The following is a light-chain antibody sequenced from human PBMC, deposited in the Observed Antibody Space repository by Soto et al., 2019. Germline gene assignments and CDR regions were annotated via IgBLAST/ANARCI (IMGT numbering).Light chain of an antibody. CDR1: QSVSSH. CDR3: QQRSNWPWT. Sequence: EIVLTQSPATLSLSPGERATLSCWASQSVSSHLAWYQHKPGQAPRLLIYDASNRATGIPARFSGSGSGTDFTLTISSLEPEDFAVYYCQQRSNWPWTFGQGTKV. J-gene: IGKJ1*01. V-gene: IGKV3-11*01. CDR2: DAS.